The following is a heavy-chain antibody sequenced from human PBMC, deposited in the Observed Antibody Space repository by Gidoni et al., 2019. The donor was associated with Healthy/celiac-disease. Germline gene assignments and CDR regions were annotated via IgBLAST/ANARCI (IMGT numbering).Heavy chain of an antibody. J-gene: IGHJ2*01. Sequence: QLQLQESGPGLVKPSETLSLTCTVSGGPIRSSSSYWGWIRPPPGKGLEWIGSIYYSGRTYYNPSLKSRVTISVDTSKNQFSLKLSSVTAADTAVYYCARTTEGDPRPIYSYFDLWGRGTLVTVSS. V-gene: IGHV4-39*01. CDR3: ARTTEGDPRPIYSYFDL. CDR2: IYYSGRT. D-gene: IGHD2-21*02. CDR1: GGPIRSSSSY.